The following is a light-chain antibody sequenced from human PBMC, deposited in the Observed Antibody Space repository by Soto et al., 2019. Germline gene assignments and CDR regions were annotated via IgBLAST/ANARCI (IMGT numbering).Light chain of an antibody. CDR2: EVS. CDR1: SSDVGGYNY. Sequence: QSVLTQPASVSGSPGQSITISCTGTSSDVGGYNYVSWYQQHPGKAPKLMIYEVSNRPSGVSNRFSGSKSGNTASLTISGLQAEDEADSYCSSYTSRSTLVFGTGTKLTVL. CDR3: SSYTSRSTLV. J-gene: IGLJ1*01. V-gene: IGLV2-14*01.